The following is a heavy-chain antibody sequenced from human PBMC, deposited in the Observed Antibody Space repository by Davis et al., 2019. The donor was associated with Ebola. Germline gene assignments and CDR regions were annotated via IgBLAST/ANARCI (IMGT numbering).Heavy chain of an antibody. CDR3: AISLLWFGELGY. J-gene: IGHJ4*02. D-gene: IGHD3-10*01. V-gene: IGHV3-30*03. CDR1: GFTFRNYG. Sequence: GGSLRLSCAASGFTFRNYGMHWVRQAPGKGLEWVAAISYDGSDKYYADSVKGRFTISRDNSKNTLYLQMNSLRAEDTAVYYCAISLLWFGELGYWGQGTLVTVSS. CDR2: ISYDGSDK.